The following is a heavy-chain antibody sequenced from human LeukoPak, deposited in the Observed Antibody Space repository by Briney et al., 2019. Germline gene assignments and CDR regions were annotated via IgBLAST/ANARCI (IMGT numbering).Heavy chain of an antibody. V-gene: IGHV4-59*04. D-gene: IGHD1/OR15-1a*01. CDR2: IFYREGFSYGGTT. J-gene: IGHJ4*02. CDR3: ARQISENKDY. Sequence: SETLSLTCSVSGVSISGSYWIWIRQSPGRGLEWIASIFYREGFSYGGTTFYNPSLDSRITISIDTSKNAFSLKLTSVTAADTAVYYCARQISENKDYWGQGTLVTVSS. CDR1: GVSISGSY.